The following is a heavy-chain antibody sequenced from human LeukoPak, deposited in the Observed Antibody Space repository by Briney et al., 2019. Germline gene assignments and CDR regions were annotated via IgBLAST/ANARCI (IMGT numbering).Heavy chain of an antibody. CDR3: VRDVYGSGAMDV. J-gene: IGHJ6*04. CDR1: GFTFSHYW. V-gene: IGHV3-7*01. Sequence: PGGSLRLSCEASGFTFSHYWMSWVRQAPGEGLEWVANIKQDGSENYYVDSVKGRFTISRDNAKNSLYLQMNSLRAEDTAVYYCVRDVYGSGAMDVWGKGTTVTVSS. CDR2: IKQDGSEN. D-gene: IGHD6-19*01.